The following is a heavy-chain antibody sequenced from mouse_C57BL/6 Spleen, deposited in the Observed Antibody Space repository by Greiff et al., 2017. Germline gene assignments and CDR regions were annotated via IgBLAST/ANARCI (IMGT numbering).Heavy chain of an antibody. V-gene: IGHV1-64*01. J-gene: IGHJ4*01. CDR3: ARLGSTSYAMDY. CDR1: GYTFTSYW. D-gene: IGHD5-1*01. Sequence: VKLQQPGAELVKPGASVKLSCKASGYTFTSYWMHWVKQRPGQGLEWIGMIHPNSGSTNYNEKFKSKATLTVDKSSSTAYMQLSSLTSEDSAVYYCARLGSTSYAMDYWGQGTSVTVSS. CDR2: IHPNSGST.